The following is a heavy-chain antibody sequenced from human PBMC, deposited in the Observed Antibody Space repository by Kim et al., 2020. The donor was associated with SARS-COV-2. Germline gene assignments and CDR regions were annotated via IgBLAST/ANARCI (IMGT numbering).Heavy chain of an antibody. D-gene: IGHD3-3*01. J-gene: IGHJ2*01. CDR3: ARESFNFWSGYLNWYFDL. CDR1: GFTFSSYS. Sequence: GGSLRLSCAASGFTFSSYSMNWVRQAPGKGLEWVSSISSSSSYIYYADSVKGRFTITRDNAKNSMYLQMNSLRAEDTAVYYCARESFNFWSGYLNWYFDLWGRGTPVTVSS. V-gene: IGHV3-21*01. CDR2: ISSSSSYI.